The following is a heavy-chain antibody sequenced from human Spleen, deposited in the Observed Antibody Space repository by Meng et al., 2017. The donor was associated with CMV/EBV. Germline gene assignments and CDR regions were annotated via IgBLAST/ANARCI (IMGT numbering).Heavy chain of an antibody. CDR3: AREASTGCYDY. V-gene: IGHV3-53*01. CDR2: IYTNGNT. J-gene: IGHJ4*02. CDR1: GFTFDDYG. Sequence: GESLKISCAASGFTFDDYGMSWVRQAPGKGLEWVSVIYTNGNTYYADSVKGRFTISRDNSKNTLLLQMNSLRAEDTAVYYCAREASTGCYDYWGQGTLVTVSS. D-gene: IGHD2-2*01.